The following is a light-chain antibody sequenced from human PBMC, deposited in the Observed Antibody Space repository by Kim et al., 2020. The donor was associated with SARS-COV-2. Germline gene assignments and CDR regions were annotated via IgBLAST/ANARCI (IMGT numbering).Light chain of an antibody. Sequence: DVQLTQSPASVSASVGDRITITCRASQGISSWLAWYQQKPGKAPKLLIFGASSLQSGVPSRFSGTRSGTEFTLTISRLQPEDFATYFSQQGNRFPLAFGGGTKVDIK. CDR3: QQGNRFPLA. CDR2: GAS. CDR1: QGISSW. J-gene: IGKJ4*01. V-gene: IGKV1-12*01.